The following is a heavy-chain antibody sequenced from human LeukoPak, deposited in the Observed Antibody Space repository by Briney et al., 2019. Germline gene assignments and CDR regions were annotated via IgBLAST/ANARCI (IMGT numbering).Heavy chain of an antibody. CDR2: ISGISGSSSDV. V-gene: IGHV3-21*01. D-gene: IGHD3-16*01. CDR3: ARDLGLSYGQFDY. CDR1: GFTFSVYE. Sequence: GGSLRLSCAASGFTFSVYEMNWVRQAPGKGLEWVSSISGISGSSSDVYFADSVRGRFTISRDNAKNSLYLQMNSLRAEDTAVYYCARDLGLSYGQFDYWGQGTLVTVSS. J-gene: IGHJ4*02.